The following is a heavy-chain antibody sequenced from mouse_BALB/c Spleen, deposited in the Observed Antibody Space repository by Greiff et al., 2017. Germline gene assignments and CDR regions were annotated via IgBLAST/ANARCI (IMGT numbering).Heavy chain of an antibody. V-gene: IGHV1-87*01. CDR1: GYTFTSYW. J-gene: IGHJ3*01. CDR3: ARPFTTEVDGFAY. D-gene: IGHD1-1*01. Sequence: QVQLQQSGAELARPGASVKLSCKASGYTFTSYWMQWVKQRPGQGLEWIGAIYPGDGDTRYTQKFKGKATLTADKSSSTAYMQLSSLASEDSAVYYCARPFTTEVDGFAYWGQGTLVTVSA. CDR2: IYPGDGDT.